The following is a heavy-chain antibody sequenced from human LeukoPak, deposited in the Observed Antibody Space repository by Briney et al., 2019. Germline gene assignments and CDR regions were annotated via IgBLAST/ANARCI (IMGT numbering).Heavy chain of an antibody. Sequence: GGSLRLSCVTSPGYGFTSHWMNWVRQAPGKGLEWVSSISSSSSYIYYADSVKGRFTISKDNAKNSLYLQMNSLRAEDTAVYYCASARAGIAANYMDVWGKGTTVTVSS. V-gene: IGHV3-21*01. CDR2: ISSSSSYI. D-gene: IGHD6-13*01. CDR1: PGYGFTSHW. J-gene: IGHJ6*03. CDR3: ASARAGIAANYMDV.